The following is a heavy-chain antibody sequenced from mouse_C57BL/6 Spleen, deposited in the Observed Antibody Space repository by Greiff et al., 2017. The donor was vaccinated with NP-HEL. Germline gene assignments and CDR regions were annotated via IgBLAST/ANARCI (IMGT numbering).Heavy chain of an antibody. V-gene: IGHV5-17*01. Sequence: EVQLQESGGGLVKPGGSLKLSCAASGFTFSDYGMHWVRQAPEKGLEWVAYISSGSSTIYYADTVKGRFTISRDNAKNTLFLQMTSLRSEDTAMYYCARKPTMLNQAWFAYWGQGTLVTVSA. D-gene: IGHD2-10*01. CDR2: ISSGSSTI. CDR3: ARKPTMLNQAWFAY. J-gene: IGHJ3*01. CDR1: GFTFSDYG.